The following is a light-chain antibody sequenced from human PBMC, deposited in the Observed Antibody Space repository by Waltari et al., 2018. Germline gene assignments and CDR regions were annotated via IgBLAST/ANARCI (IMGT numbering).Light chain of an antibody. J-gene: IGLJ1*01. V-gene: IGLV2-18*02. CDR2: EVN. Sequence: QSALTQLPSVSGSPGQSVTISCTGTSSDIGTFNGVSWYQQPPGTAPKLMLYEVNHRPSGVPDRFSGSKSGNTASLTISGLQAEDEADYYCSSYARNTYVFGTGTKVTVL. CDR3: SSYARNTYV. CDR1: SSDIGTFNG.